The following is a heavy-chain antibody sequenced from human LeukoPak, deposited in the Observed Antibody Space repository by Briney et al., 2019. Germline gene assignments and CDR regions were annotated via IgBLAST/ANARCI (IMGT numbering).Heavy chain of an antibody. V-gene: IGHV1-69*04. CDR3: ARDRMQQHARLVYYYGMDV. D-gene: IGHD6-13*01. J-gene: IGHJ6*02. CDR2: IIPILGIA. CDR1: GGTFSSYA. Sequence: GASVKVSCKASGGTFSSYAISWVRQAPGQGLEWMGRIIPILGIANYAQKFQGRVTITADKSTSTAYMELSSLRSEDTAVYYCARDRMQQHARLVYYYGMDVWGQGTTVTVSS.